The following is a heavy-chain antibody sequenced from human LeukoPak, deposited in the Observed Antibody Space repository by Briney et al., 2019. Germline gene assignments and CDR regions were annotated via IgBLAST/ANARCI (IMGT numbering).Heavy chain of an antibody. J-gene: IGHJ4*02. Sequence: MTSETLSLTCTVSGGSINGNYWSWIRQPPGKGLEWIGYIYYSGSTNYNPSLKSRVTISVDTSKNQFSLKLSSVTAADTAVYYCARQLRGYPDYWGQGTLVTVSS. CDR1: GGSINGNY. CDR2: IYYSGST. V-gene: IGHV4-59*08. D-gene: IGHD3-3*01. CDR3: ARQLRGYPDY.